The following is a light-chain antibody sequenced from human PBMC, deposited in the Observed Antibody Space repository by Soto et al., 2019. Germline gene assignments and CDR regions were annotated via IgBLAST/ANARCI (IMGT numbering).Light chain of an antibody. CDR3: QQYGGSPPIT. CDR1: QSISSN. V-gene: IGKV3-20*01. Sequence: ERVITQSPATLAXSXXXXXXXXXXXSQSISSNLAWYQQKPGQAPRLLIYDASTRATGIPARFSGSGSGTDFTLTISRLEPEDFAVYYCQQYGGSPPITFGQGTRLEIK. CDR2: DAS. J-gene: IGKJ5*01.